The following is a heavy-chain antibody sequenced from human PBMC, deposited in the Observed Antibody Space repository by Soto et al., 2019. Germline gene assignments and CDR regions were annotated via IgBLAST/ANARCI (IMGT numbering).Heavy chain of an antibody. V-gene: IGHV1-2*04. Sequence: ASVKVSCKASGYTFTGYYMHWVRQAPGQGLEWMGWINPNSGGTNYAQKFQGWVTMTRDTSISTAYMELSRLGSDDTAVYYCARDGASTMGYSGEYNWNVSRYSHYYYYYMDVWGKGTTVTVSS. CDR1: GYTFTGYY. CDR3: ARDGASTMGYSGEYNWNVSRYSHYYYYYMDV. D-gene: IGHD1-20*01. CDR2: INPNSGGT. J-gene: IGHJ6*03.